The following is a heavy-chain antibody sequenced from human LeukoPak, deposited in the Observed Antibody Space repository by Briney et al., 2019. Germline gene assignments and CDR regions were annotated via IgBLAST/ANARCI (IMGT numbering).Heavy chain of an antibody. J-gene: IGHJ6*03. CDR3: ARGFLYYGSGSLYYYYYMDV. CDR2: IIPIFGTA. Sequence: SVKVSCKASGGTFSSYAISWVRQAPGQGLEWMGGIIPIFGTANYAQKFQGRVTITRNTSISTAYMELSSLRSEDTAVYYCARGFLYYGSGSLYYYYYMDVWGKGTTVTVSS. D-gene: IGHD3-10*01. V-gene: IGHV1-69*05. CDR1: GGTFSSYA.